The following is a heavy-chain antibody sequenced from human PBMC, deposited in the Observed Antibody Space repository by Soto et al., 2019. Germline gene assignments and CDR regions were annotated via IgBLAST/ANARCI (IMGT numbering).Heavy chain of an antibody. CDR2: ISAYNGNT. CDR1: GYTFTSYG. CDR3: ARKGDMDFWSGYYTSFPVDAFDI. D-gene: IGHD3-3*01. V-gene: IGHV1-18*01. Sequence: ASVKVSCKASGYTFTSYGISWVRQAPGQGLEWMGWISAYNGNTNYAQKLQGRVTMTTDTSTSTAYMELRSLRSDDTAVYYCARKGDMDFWSGYYTSFPVDAFDIWGQGTMVTVSS. J-gene: IGHJ3*02.